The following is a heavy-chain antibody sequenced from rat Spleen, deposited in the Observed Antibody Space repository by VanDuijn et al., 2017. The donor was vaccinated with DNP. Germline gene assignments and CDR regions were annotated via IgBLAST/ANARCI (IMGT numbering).Heavy chain of an antibody. Sequence: EVQLVETGGGLVQPGRSLKLSCVASGFTFSSYWMYWIRQAPGKGLEWVSSIINTGGSTYYPDSVKGRFTISRDNAKSTLYLQMDSLRSEDTATYYCAGRPPPTRGPFDYWGQGVTVTVSS. V-gene: IGHV5-58*01. CDR3: AGRPPPTRGPFDY. CDR1: GFTFSSYW. J-gene: IGHJ2*01. CDR2: IINTGGST. D-gene: IGHD1-4*01.